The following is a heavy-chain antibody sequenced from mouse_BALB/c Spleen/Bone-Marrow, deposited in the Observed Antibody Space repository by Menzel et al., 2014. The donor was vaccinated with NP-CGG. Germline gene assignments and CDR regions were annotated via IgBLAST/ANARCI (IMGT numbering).Heavy chain of an antibody. J-gene: IGHJ3*01. D-gene: IGHD2-12*01. CDR3: ARDDGFAY. CDR2: IYPGDGDT. V-gene: IGHV1-80*01. CDR1: GYAFSSYW. Sequence: QVTLKECGAELVRPGSSVKISCKASGYAFSSYWMNWVKQRPGQGLEWIGQIYPGDGDTNYNGKFKGKATLTADKSSSTAYMQLSSLTSEDSAVYFCARDDGFAYWGQGTLVTVSA.